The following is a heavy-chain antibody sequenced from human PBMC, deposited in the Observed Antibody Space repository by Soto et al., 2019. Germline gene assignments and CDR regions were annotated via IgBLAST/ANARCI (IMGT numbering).Heavy chain of an antibody. J-gene: IGHJ6*03. CDR2: ISSTSSTI. CDR3: ARVGGYYYYMDV. CDR1: RFTFSSYS. D-gene: IGHD3-10*01. V-gene: IGHV3-48*01. Sequence: GGSLRLCCAAPRFTFSSYSMNWVRQAPGKGLEWISYISSTSSTIYYADSVKGRFTISRDNAKNSLNLQMNRLRAEDTAVYYCARVGGYYYYMDVWGKGTTVTVSS.